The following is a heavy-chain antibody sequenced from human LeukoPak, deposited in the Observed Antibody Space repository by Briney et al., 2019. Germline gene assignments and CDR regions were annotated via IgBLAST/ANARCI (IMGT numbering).Heavy chain of an antibody. Sequence: GGSLRLSCAASGFTFSDYTMNWVRQAPGKGLEWVSSISSGGTYKYYADSVKGRFTISRDNAKNSLYLQMNSLRAEDTAVYYCAREVPNLDYFDYWGQGTLVTVSS. V-gene: IGHV3-21*01. CDR2: ISSGGTYK. CDR1: GFTFSDYT. CDR3: AREVPNLDYFDY. J-gene: IGHJ4*02.